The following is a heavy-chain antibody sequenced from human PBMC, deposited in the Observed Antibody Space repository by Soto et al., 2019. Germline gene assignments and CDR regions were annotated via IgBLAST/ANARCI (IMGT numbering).Heavy chain of an antibody. D-gene: IGHD3-22*01. CDR2: IYSSGST. J-gene: IGHJ4*02. Sequence: GGSLRLSCAASGFTVSSSYMSWVRQAPGKGLEWVSVIYSSGSTYYADSVKGRFTISRDNSKNTLYLQMNDLRAEDTAVYYCVRDVAGDSSGYDSWGQGTLVTVSS. CDR3: VRDVAGDSSGYDS. V-gene: IGHV3-53*01. CDR1: GFTVSSSY.